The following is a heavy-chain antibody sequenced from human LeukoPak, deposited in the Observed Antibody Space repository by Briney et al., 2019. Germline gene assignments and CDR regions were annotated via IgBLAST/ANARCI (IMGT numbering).Heavy chain of an antibody. CDR3: ARKGYYDSSGYYHSVDY. Sequence: SETLSLTCTVSGGSISSYYWGWIRQPPGKGLEWIGSIYYSGSTYYNPSLKSRVTISVDTSKNQFSLKLSSVTAADTAVYYCARKGYYDSSGYYHSVDYWGQGTLVTVSS. CDR1: GGSISSYY. V-gene: IGHV4-39*01. J-gene: IGHJ4*02. D-gene: IGHD3-22*01. CDR2: IYYSGST.